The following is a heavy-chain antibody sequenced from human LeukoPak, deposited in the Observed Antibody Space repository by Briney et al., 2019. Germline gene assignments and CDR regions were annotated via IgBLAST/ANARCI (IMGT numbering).Heavy chain of an antibody. CDR1: GSTFSSYE. D-gene: IGHD3-9*01. CDR3: ARDLQYYDILTGYPFYYYYYGMDV. J-gene: IGHJ6*02. CDR2: ISSSGSTI. Sequence: PGGSLRLSCAASGSTFSSYEMNWVRQAPGKGLEWVSYISSSGSTIYYADSVKGRFTISRDNAKNSLYLQMNSLRAEDTAVYYCARDLQYYDILTGYPFYYYYYGMDVWGQGTTVTVSS. V-gene: IGHV3-48*03.